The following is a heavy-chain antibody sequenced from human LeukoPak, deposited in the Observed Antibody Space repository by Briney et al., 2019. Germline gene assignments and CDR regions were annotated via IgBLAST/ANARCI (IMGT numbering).Heavy chain of an antibody. J-gene: IGHJ4*02. Sequence: ASVKVSCKASGYTFTSYDINWVRQATGQGLEWMGWMNPNSGNTGYAQKFQGRVTMTRNTSISTAYMELSSLRSEDTAVYYCARAQYSGYELDYWGQGTLVTVSS. D-gene: IGHD5-12*01. V-gene: IGHV1-8*01. CDR2: MNPNSGNT. CDR1: GYTFTSYD. CDR3: ARAQYSGYELDY.